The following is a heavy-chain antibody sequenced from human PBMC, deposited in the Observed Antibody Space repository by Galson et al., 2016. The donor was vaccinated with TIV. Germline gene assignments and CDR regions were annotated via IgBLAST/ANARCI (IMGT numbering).Heavy chain of an antibody. V-gene: IGHV3-30*02. CDR1: GFTFSNYD. CDR2: IRFDGSNT. J-gene: IGHJ3*01. CDR3: ARKDQPILVVGPAGGASDV. D-gene: IGHD3-3*01. Sequence: SLRLSCAASGFTFSNYDMHSTRQAPGKGLEWVAFIRFDGSNTYYGDSVTGRFSISRDNSKNTVYLQMNTLRPEDTALYYCARKDQPILVVGPAGGASDVWGQGTMVTVSS.